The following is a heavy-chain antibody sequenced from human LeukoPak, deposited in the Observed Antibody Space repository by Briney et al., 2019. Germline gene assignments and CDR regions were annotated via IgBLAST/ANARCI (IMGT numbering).Heavy chain of an antibody. Sequence: SSETLSLTCAVYGGSFSGYYWSWIRQPPGKGLEWIGEINHSGSTNYNPSLKSRVTISVDTSKNQFSLKLSSVTAADTAVYYCAREYSSSSGWFDPWGQGTLVTVSS. V-gene: IGHV4-34*01. J-gene: IGHJ5*02. CDR3: AREYSSSSGWFDP. CDR1: GGSFSGYY. D-gene: IGHD6-6*01. CDR2: INHSGST.